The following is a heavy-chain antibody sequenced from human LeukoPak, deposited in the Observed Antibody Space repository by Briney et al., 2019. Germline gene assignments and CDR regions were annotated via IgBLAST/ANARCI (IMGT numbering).Heavy chain of an antibody. CDR1: GFTFSSYW. J-gene: IGHJ5*02. Sequence: PGGSLRLSCAASGFTFSSYWMSWVRQAPGKGLEWVANIKQDGSEKYYVDSVKGRFTISRGNAKNSLYLQMNSLRAEDTAVYYSARDAIAAVANNWFDPWGQGTLVTVSS. CDR3: ARDAIAAVANNWFDP. D-gene: IGHD6-13*01. V-gene: IGHV3-7*01. CDR2: IKQDGSEK.